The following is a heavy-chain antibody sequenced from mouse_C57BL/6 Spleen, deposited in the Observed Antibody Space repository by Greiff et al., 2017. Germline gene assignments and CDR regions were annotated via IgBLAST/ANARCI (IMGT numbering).Heavy chain of an antibody. CDR3: ARWLLHDYAMDY. V-gene: IGHV1-69*01. CDR2: IDPSDSYT. CDR1: GYTFTSYW. Sequence: VQLQQPGAELVMPGASVKLSCKASGYTFTSYWMHWVKQRPGQGLEWIGEIDPSDSYTNYNQKFKGKSTLTVDKSSSTAYMQLSSLTSEDSAVYYCARWLLHDYAMDYWGQGTSVTVSS. J-gene: IGHJ4*01. D-gene: IGHD2-3*01.